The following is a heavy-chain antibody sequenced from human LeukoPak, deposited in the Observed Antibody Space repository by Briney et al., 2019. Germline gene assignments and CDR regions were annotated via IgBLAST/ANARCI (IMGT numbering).Heavy chain of an antibody. D-gene: IGHD3-22*01. J-gene: IGHJ4*02. V-gene: IGHV1-69*06. CDR3: ARDSGYYDSSGPLDY. Sequence: SVKVSCKASGGTFSSYAISWVRQAPGQRLEWMGRIIPIFGTANYAQKFQGRVTITADKSTSTAYMELSSLRSEDTAVYYCARDSGYYDSSGPLDYWGQGTLVTISS. CDR1: GGTFSSYA. CDR2: IIPIFGTA.